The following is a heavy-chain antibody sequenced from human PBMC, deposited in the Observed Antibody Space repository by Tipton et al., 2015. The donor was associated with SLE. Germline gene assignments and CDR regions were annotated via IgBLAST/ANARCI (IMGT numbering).Heavy chain of an antibody. CDR3: ARDLVGPTGYGMDV. CDR2: VYGSGTT. V-gene: IGHV3-66*03. J-gene: IGHJ6*02. Sequence: SLRLSCAASGFIFNTYAMTWVRQAPGKGLEWASVVYGSGTTYYADSVKGRFTISRDNSKNTLYVQMISLRAEDTAVYYCARDLVGPTGYGMDVWGQGTTVTVSS. CDR1: GFIFNTYA. D-gene: IGHD1-26*01.